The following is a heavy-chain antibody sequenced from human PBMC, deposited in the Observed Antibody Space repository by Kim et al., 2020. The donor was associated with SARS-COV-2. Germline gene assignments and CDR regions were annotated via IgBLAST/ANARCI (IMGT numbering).Heavy chain of an antibody. CDR3: VTYLK. J-gene: IGHJ4*02. CDR2: FHAAGRT. Sequence: GGSLRLSCAVSGFTVSSNYVSWVRQAPGKGLDWISIFHAAGRTYYADSVKGRFTISRDMSKNTAYLQMNSLTAEDTAIYYCVTYLKWGQGTLVTVSS. CDR1: GFTVSSNY. D-gene: IGHD2-8*01. V-gene: IGHV3-53*01.